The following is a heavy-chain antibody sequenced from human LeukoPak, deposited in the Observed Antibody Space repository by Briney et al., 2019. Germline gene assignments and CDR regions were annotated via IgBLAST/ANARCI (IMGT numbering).Heavy chain of an antibody. Sequence: ASVTVSCTASGYTFTSYDINWVRQATGQGLEWMGWMNPNSGNTGYAQKFQGRVTMTRNTSISTAYMELSSLRSEDTAVYYCARGLRRIAARRGGYYFDYWGQGTLVTVSS. J-gene: IGHJ4*02. V-gene: IGHV1-8*01. CDR3: ARGLRRIAARRGGYYFDY. D-gene: IGHD6-6*01. CDR2: MNPNSGNT. CDR1: GYTFTSYD.